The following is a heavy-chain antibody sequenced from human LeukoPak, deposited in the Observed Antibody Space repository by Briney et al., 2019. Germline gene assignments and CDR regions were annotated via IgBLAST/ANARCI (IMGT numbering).Heavy chain of an antibody. V-gene: IGHV3-43D*03. CDR3: AKSRLDYYYYMDV. J-gene: IGHJ6*03. CDR1: GFTFDDYA. Sequence: TGGSLRLSCAASGFTFDDYAMHWVRQAPGKGLEWVSLISWDGGSTYYADSVKGRFTISRDNSKNSLYLQMNSLRAEDTALYYCAKSRLDYYYYMDVWGKGTTVTVSS. CDR2: ISWDGGST.